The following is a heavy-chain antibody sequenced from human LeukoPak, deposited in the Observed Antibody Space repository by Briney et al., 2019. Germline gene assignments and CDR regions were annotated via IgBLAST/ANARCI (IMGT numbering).Heavy chain of an antibody. CDR3: ARNGRYDFWSGYPYYGMDV. J-gene: IGHJ6*02. V-gene: IGHV4-61*05. Sequence: SETLSLTCTVSGGSISGSSYYWGWIRQPPGKGLEWIGYIYYSGSANYNPSLKSRVTISVDTSKNQFSLKLSSVTAADTAVYYCARNGRYDFWSGYPYYGMDVWAKGPRSPSP. D-gene: IGHD3-3*01. CDR1: GGSISGSSYY. CDR2: IYYSGSA.